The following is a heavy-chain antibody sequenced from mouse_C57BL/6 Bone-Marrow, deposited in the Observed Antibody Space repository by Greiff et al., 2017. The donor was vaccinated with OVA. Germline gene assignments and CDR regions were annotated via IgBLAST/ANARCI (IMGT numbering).Heavy chain of an antibody. CDR1: GFNIKDDY. D-gene: IGHD2-2*01. CDR3: TRYGYDVRYAIDY. J-gene: IGHJ4*01. CDR2: IYPGTGDT. V-gene: IGHV14-4*01. Sequence: EVKLMESGAELVRPGASVKLSCTASGFNIKDDYMHWVNQRPEQGLEWIGWIYPGTGDTEYASNFQGQATITAATSSNTASLQLSSMRSEDTAVYYCTRYGYDVRYAIDYWGQGTSVTVSA.